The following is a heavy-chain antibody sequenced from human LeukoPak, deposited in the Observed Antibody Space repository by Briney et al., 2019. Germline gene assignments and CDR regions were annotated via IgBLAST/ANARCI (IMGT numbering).Heavy chain of an antibody. CDR1: GGSISSGGYY. V-gene: IGHV4-31*03. Sequence: PSETLSLTCTVSGGSISSGGYYWSWIPQHPGKGLEWIGYIYYSGSTYHNPSLESRVTISVDTSKNQFSLKLSSVTAADTAVYYCAREVNWNSVTLFFDYWGQGTLVTVSS. J-gene: IGHJ4*02. D-gene: IGHD1-7*01. CDR2: IYYSGST. CDR3: AREVNWNSVTLFFDY.